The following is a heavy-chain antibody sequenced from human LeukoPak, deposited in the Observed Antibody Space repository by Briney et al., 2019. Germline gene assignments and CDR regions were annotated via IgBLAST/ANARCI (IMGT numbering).Heavy chain of an antibody. CDR1: GYTFTGYY. Sequence: ASVKVSCQASGYTFTGYYMHWLRQAPGQGLEWMGWINPNSGGTNYAQKFQGRVTMNRDTSISTAYMELSRLRSDDTAVYYCARDKAPSGWHKRWWFDPWGQGTLVTVSS. CDR2: INPNSGGT. J-gene: IGHJ5*02. CDR3: ARDKAPSGWHKRWWFDP. D-gene: IGHD6-19*01. V-gene: IGHV1-2*02.